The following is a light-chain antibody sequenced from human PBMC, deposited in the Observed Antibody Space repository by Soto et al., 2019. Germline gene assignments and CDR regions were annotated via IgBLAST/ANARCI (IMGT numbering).Light chain of an antibody. V-gene: IGKV1-39*01. CDR2: AAS. CDR3: QQSYSTLPIT. CDR1: QSISSY. Sequence: DIQMTQSPSSLSASVGDRVTITCRASQSISSYLNWYQQKPGKAPKLLIYAASSLQSGVPSRFSGSGSGTDFNLTISSLQPEDFATYYCQQSYSTLPITFGQGTRLEIK. J-gene: IGKJ5*01.